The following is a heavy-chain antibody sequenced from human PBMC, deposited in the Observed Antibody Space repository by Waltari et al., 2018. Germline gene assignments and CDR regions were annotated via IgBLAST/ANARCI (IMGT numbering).Heavy chain of an antibody. CDR3: ASGGAAAEGY. CDR2: IEYDGNKK. Sequence: QVQLVESGGGVVQPGRSLRLSCAASGFTFSNYGIHWVRSGPGKGMEWVTNIEYDGNKKYYTDSVKGRFTISRDNSKNTLYLQLNSLRSEDTAVYYCASGGAAAEGYWGQGTLVTVSS. CDR1: GFTFSNYG. V-gene: IGHV3-30*03. J-gene: IGHJ4*02. D-gene: IGHD6-13*01.